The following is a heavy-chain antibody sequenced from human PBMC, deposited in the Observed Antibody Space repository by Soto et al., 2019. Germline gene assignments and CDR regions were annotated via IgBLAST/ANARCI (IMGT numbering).Heavy chain of an antibody. D-gene: IGHD3-9*01. J-gene: IGHJ4*02. CDR3: ASWATRITIFCHY. Sequence: EVQLVESGGGLVQPGGSLRLSCAASGFTFSSYSMNWVRQAPGKGLEWVSYISSSSSTIYYADSVKGRFTISRDNAKNSLYLQMNSLRDEDTAVYYCASWATRITIFCHYWGQGTLVTVSS. V-gene: IGHV3-48*02. CDR1: GFTFSSYS. CDR2: ISSSSSTI.